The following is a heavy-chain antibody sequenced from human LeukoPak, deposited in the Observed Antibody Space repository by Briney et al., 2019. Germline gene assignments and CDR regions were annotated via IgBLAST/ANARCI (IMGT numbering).Heavy chain of an antibody. Sequence: ASETLSLTCAGYGGSFSIYYWSWIRQPPGKGLEWIGEINHSGSTNYNPSLKSRVTISVDTSKNQFSLKLSSVTAADTAVYYCARGDYYDSSGYFYWGQGTLVTVSS. J-gene: IGHJ4*02. V-gene: IGHV4-34*01. CDR2: INHSGST. D-gene: IGHD3-22*01. CDR1: GGSFSIYY. CDR3: ARGDYYDSSGYFY.